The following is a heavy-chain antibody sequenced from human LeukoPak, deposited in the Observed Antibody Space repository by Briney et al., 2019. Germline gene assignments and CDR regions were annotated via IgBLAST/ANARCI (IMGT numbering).Heavy chain of an antibody. CDR3: ARRPWWDYELDAFDI. Sequence: SETLSLTCTVSGGSVSIGNYYWGWIRQPPGKGLEWIGSIYYSGSTYYNPSLKSRVTISVDTSKNQFSLKLSSVTAADTAVYYCARRPWWDYELDAFDIWGQGTMVTVSS. J-gene: IGHJ3*02. CDR2: IYYSGST. D-gene: IGHD2-15*01. V-gene: IGHV4-39*01. CDR1: GGSVSIGNYY.